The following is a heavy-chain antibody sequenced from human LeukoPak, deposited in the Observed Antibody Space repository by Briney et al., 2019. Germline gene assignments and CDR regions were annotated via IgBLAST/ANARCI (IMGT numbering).Heavy chain of an antibody. D-gene: IGHD6-13*01. CDR2: IKQDGSEK. CDR3: VKVKQQLVRLLGRDTTYYYNYYLDV. V-gene: IGHV3-7*01. Sequence: GGSLRLSCAASGFTFNNYWMTWVRQAPGMGLEWVANIKQDGSEKYYVDSVKGRFTISRDNAKNSLYLQMNSLRAEDTAVYYCVKVKQQLVRLLGRDTTYYYNYYLDVWGKGTTVTVSS. J-gene: IGHJ6*03. CDR1: GFTFNNYW.